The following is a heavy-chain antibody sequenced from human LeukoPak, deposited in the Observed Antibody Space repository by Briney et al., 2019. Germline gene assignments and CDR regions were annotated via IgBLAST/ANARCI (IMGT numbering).Heavy chain of an antibody. Sequence: SETLSLTCTVSGGSISSGSYYWRWIRQPAGKGLEWIGRIYTSGSTNYNPSLKSQVTISVDTSKNQFSLKLSSVTAADTAVYYCASSRDPYYYYMDVWGKGTTVTISS. CDR1: GGSISSGSYY. V-gene: IGHV4-61*02. CDR3: ASSRDPYYYYMDV. CDR2: IYTSGST. J-gene: IGHJ6*03.